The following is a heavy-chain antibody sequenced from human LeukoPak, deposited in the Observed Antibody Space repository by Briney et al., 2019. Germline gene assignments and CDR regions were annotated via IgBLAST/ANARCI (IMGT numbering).Heavy chain of an antibody. V-gene: IGHV4-39*07. CDR3: ARINRGQWLVGGNYVYGMDV. D-gene: IGHD6-19*01. CDR1: GGSIGSSAYY. Sequence: SETLSLTCAVSGGSIGSSAYYWGWIRQPPGKGLEWIGTIYYSGTTYYNPSLKSRGTMSVGTSKNEVSLNLNSVTAADTAVYYCARINRGQWLVGGNYVYGMDVWGQGTMVTVSS. J-gene: IGHJ6*02. CDR2: IYYSGTT.